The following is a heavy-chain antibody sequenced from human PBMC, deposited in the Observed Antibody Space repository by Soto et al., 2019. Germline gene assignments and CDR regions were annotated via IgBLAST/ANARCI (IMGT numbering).Heavy chain of an antibody. V-gene: IGHV3-30-3*01. CDR1: GIIVSDTW. CDR3: ARDYSYQRSMDV. Sequence: GGSLRLSCAASGIIVSDTWMNWVRQAPGKGLEWVAVISYDGSNKYYTDSVKGRFIISRDNSENTLYLQMSSLRAEDTAVYYCARDYSYQRSMDVWGQGTTVTVSS. D-gene: IGHD2-15*01. J-gene: IGHJ6*02. CDR2: ISYDGSNK.